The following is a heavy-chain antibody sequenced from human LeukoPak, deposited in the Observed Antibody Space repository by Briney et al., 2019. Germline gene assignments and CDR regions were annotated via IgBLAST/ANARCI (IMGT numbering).Heavy chain of an antibody. V-gene: IGHV1-69*04. Sequence: ASVKVSCKASGGTFSSYAISWVRQAPGQGLEWMGRIIPILGIANYAQKFQGRVTITADKSTSTAYMELSSLRSEDTAVYYCASGSGYSVPYFDYWGQGTLVTVSS. D-gene: IGHD3-22*01. J-gene: IGHJ4*02. CDR1: GGTFSSYA. CDR2: IIPILGIA. CDR3: ASGSGYSVPYFDY.